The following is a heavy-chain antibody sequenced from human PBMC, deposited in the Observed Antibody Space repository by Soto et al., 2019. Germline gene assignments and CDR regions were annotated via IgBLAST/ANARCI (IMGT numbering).Heavy chain of an antibody. CDR2: IIPIFGTA. CDR3: ARDLWYSGSYYGFHS. CDR1: GGTFSSYA. D-gene: IGHD1-26*01. V-gene: IGHV1-69*01. J-gene: IGHJ4*02. Sequence: QVQLVQSGAEVKKHGSSVKVSCKASGGTFSSYAISWVRQAPGQGLEWMGGIIPIFGTANYAQKFQGRVKHTADESTSTGYMELSSMRSEDTAVYYCARDLWYSGSYYGFHSWGQGTLVTVSS.